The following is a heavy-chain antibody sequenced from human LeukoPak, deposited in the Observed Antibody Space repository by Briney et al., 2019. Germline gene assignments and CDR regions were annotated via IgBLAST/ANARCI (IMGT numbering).Heavy chain of an antibody. D-gene: IGHD4-17*01. V-gene: IGHV4-38-2*02. Sequence: PSETLSLTCTVSGYSISSGYYWGWTRQPPGKGLEWIGSIYHSGSTYYNPSLKSRVTISVDTSKNQFSLKLSSVTAADTAVYYCARDPHYADPSFDYWGQGTLVTVSS. CDR2: IYHSGST. CDR1: GYSISSGYY. J-gene: IGHJ4*02. CDR3: ARDPHYADPSFDY.